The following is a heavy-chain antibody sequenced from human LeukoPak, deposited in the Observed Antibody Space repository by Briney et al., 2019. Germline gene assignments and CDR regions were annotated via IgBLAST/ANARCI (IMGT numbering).Heavy chain of an antibody. CDR1: GYTFTGYY. J-gene: IGHJ4*02. V-gene: IGHV1-2*02. Sequence: ASVKVSCKASGYTFTGYYMHWVRQAPGQGLEWMGWINPNSGGTNYAQKFQGRVTMTRDTSISTAYMELSRLRSDDTAVYYCEISSSSIIFAFDIWGQGTLVTVSP. CDR2: INPNSGGT. CDR3: EISSSSIIFAFDI. D-gene: IGHD6-6*01.